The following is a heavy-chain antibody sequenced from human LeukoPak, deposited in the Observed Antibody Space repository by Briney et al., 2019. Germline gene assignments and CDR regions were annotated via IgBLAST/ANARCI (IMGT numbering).Heavy chain of an antibody. J-gene: IGHJ6*02. CDR3: AKDRATLTLDYFYGMDV. D-gene: IGHD2/OR15-2a*01. CDR2: ISYDGTTE. V-gene: IGHV3-30*18. Sequence: GGSLRLSCAASRFTFSTYGIHWVRQAPGKGLEWVAVISYDGTTEHYADYVKGRFTISRDNSKNTLFLQMNSLRAEDTAVYYCAKDRATLTLDYFYGMDVWGQGTTVTVS. CDR1: RFTFSTYG.